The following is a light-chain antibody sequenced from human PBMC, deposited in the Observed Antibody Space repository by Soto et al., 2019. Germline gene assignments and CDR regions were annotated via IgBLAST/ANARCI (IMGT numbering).Light chain of an antibody. CDR2: DND. V-gene: IGLV1-51*01. Sequence: QSVLTQPPSVSAAPGQKVTISCSGNSSNIGKNYVSWYQQFPGTAPKLLIYDNDKRPSGIADRFSGSKSGTSATLGITGLQTGDEADFYCGTWDTSLSAGVFGGGTKLTVL. CDR1: SSNIGKNY. CDR3: GTWDTSLSAGV. J-gene: IGLJ3*02.